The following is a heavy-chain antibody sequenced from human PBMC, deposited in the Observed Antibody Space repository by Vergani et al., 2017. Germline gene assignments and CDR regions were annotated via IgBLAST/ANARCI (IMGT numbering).Heavy chain of an antibody. CDR2: NHNRGKT. CDR1: GYSIGSGFY. V-gene: IGHV4-38-2*01. CDR3: ATSQGDYWYFDL. D-gene: IGHD3-16*01. J-gene: IGHJ2*01. Sequence: QVRLEESGPGLVKPSETLSLTCSVSGYSIGSGFYWAWIRQSPGGGLQWLTSNHNRGKTYHNPSLKSRVSVSLDTSKNRFSLNLTSVTATDTAVYYCATSQGDYWYFDLWGPGSLVTVSS.